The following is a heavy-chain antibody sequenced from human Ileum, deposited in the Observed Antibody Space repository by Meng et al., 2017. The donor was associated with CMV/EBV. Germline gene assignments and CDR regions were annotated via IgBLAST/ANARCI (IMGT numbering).Heavy chain of an antibody. CDR3: ARGLATYYYDSSGYYSFDY. Sequence: SFRCSYWRFIRQPPGKGLALIGDINHSGSTNYNPSLKSRVTISVDTSKTQFSLKLSSVTAADTAVYYCARGLATYYYDSSGYYSFDYWGQGTLVTVSS. CDR2: INHSGST. J-gene: IGHJ4*02. D-gene: IGHD3-22*01. CDR1: SFRCSY. V-gene: IGHV4-34*01.